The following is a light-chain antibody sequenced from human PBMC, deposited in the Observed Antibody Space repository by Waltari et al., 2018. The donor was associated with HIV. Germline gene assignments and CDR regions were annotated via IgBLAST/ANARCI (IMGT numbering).Light chain of an antibody. CDR2: QDS. Sequence: SYELTQPPSVSVSPGQTASITCSGDKLGDKYACWYQQKPGQSPVLVIYQDSKRPSGIPERLSGANSVNTATLTISVTQARDEADYYCQAWYSSTVVFGTGTKVTVL. J-gene: IGLJ1*01. CDR3: QAWYSSTVV. CDR1: KLGDKY. V-gene: IGLV3-1*01.